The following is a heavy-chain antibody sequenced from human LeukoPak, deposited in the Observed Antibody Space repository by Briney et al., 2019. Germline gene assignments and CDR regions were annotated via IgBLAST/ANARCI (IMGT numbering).Heavy chain of an antibody. V-gene: IGHV1-69*04. Sequence: SVKVSCKASGGTFSSYAISWVRQAPGQGLEWMGRIIPIFGIANYAQKFQGRVTITADKSTSTAYMELSSLRSEDTAVYYCARDERIAVAGVFDYWGQGTPVTVSS. D-gene: IGHD6-19*01. CDR1: GGTFSSYA. CDR2: IIPIFGIA. J-gene: IGHJ4*02. CDR3: ARDERIAVAGVFDY.